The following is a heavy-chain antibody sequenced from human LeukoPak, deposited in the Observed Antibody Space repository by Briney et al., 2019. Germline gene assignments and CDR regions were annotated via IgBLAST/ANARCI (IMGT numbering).Heavy chain of an antibody. V-gene: IGHV4-59*01. CDR2: IYYSGST. CDR1: GGSISSYY. CDR3: ARETEWLIGY. Sequence: PSETLSLTCTVSGGSISSYYWSWIRQPPGKGLEWIGYIYYSGSTNYNPSLKSRVTISVDTSKNQFSLKLSSVTAADTAVYYCARETEWLIGYWGQGTLVTVSS. D-gene: IGHD6-19*01. J-gene: IGHJ4*02.